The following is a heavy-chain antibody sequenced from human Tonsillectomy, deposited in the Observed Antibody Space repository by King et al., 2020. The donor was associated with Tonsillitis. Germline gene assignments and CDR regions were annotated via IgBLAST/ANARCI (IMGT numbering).Heavy chain of an antibody. V-gene: IGHV3-48*03. Sequence: VQLVESGGGLVQPGGSLRLSCAASGFTFSSYEMNWIRQAPGKGLEWVSYISSSGSTIYYADSVKGRFTISRDNAKNSLYLQMNSLRAEDTAVYYCATRRRDGYNPRWFDPWGQGTLVTVSS. J-gene: IGHJ5*02. CDR3: ATRRRDGYNPRWFDP. D-gene: IGHD5-24*01. CDR1: GFTFSSYE. CDR2: ISSSGSTI.